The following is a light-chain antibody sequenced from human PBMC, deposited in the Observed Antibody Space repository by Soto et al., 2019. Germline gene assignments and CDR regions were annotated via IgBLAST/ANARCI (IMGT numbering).Light chain of an antibody. CDR3: SAWDESLGAGL. CDR1: SSNIGSNS. Sequence: QSVLTQPPSASGTPGQRVIISCSGGSSNIGSNSVYWYQQFPGTAPKLLMYGSTQRPSGVPDRFSGSKSGTSASLAISGLRSEDEAQYHCSAWDESLGAGLFGGGTKLTVL. V-gene: IGLV1-47*01. J-gene: IGLJ3*02. CDR2: GST.